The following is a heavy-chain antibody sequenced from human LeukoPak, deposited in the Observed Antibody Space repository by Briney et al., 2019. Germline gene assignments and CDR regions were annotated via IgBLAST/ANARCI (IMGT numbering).Heavy chain of an antibody. D-gene: IGHD3-3*01. CDR2: ISHSGST. J-gene: IGHJ1*01. V-gene: IGHV4-34*01. Sequence: GSLRLSCAASGFTFSSYRMNWVRQAPGKGLEWIGEISHSGSTTYSPSLKGRLSLSLDTAQKQFSLKLKSLTVADTAVYYCARVEWRGGSEYIQRWGPGALVTVSS. CDR1: GFTFSSYR. CDR3: ARVEWRGGSEYIQR.